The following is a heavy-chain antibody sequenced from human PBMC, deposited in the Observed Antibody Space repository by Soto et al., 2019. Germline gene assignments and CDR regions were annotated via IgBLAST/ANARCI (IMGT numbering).Heavy chain of an antibody. CDR1: GFTFDDYV. D-gene: IGHD6-19*01. CDR3: AKNAPHSSGWSFDF. V-gene: IGHV3-9*01. CDR2: ISCNSGSL. Sequence: EVQLVESGGGLVQPGRSLRLSCSGSGFTFDDYVMHWVRQAPGKGLEWVSGISCNSGSLGYADSVQGRFTISRDNAKNSLYLQMNSLRADDTALYYCAKNAPHSSGWSFDFWGQGTLVTVSS. J-gene: IGHJ4*02.